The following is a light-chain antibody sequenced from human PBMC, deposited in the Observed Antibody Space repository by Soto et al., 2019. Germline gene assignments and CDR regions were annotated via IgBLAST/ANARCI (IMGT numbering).Light chain of an antibody. J-gene: IGLJ1*01. CDR1: SSDVGGFNS. Sequence: QSVLTQPRSVSGSPGQSVTISCTGTSSDVGGFNSVSWYQQHPGKAPKLMIYDVNKRPSGVPDSFSGSKSGSTASLTISGLQAEDEADYYCCSYAGSYSYDFPTGTTVTVL. V-gene: IGLV2-11*01. CDR2: DVN. CDR3: CSYAGSYSYD.